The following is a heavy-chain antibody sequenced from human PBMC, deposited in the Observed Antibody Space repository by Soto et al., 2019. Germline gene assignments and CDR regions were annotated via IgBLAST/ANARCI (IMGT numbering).Heavy chain of an antibody. Sequence: EVQLVESGGGLVQPGGSLRLSCEASGFTFRNYDMHWVRQGTGKGLEWVSGISAAGDPDYADSVEGRFTISRENAQNYFFLQMISLRVGDTSVYYCDRTDRDFYGLDVWGQGTTVIVS. CDR1: GFTFRNYD. CDR3: DRTDRDFYGLDV. CDR2: ISAAGDP. J-gene: IGHJ6*02. V-gene: IGHV3-13*05.